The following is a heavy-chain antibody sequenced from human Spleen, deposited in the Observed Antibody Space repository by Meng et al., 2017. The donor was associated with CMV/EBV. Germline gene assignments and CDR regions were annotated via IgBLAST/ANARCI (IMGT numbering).Heavy chain of an antibody. Sequence: ASVKVSCKASGYTFADYYMQWVRQVPGQGLEWMGWINPNSGGTNYAQKFQGRVTMTRDTSISTAYMELTSLRAEDTAVYYCARDRRNDYWGQGTLVTVSS. CDR1: GYTFADYY. CDR3: ARDRRNDY. J-gene: IGHJ4*02. CDR2: INPNSGGT. V-gene: IGHV1-2*02.